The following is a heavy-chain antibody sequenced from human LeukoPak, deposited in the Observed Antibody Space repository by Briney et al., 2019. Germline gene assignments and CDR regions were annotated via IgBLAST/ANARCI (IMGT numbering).Heavy chain of an antibody. V-gene: IGHV1-46*01. J-gene: IGHJ6*02. D-gene: IGHD2-2*01. Sequence: GASVKVSCKASGYTFTSYYMHWVRQAPGQGLEWMGRINPSGGSTSYAQKFQGRVTMTGDTSTSTVYMELSSLRSEDTAVYYCARGGANCSSTSCHYYYYGMDVWGQGTTVTVSS. CDR1: GYTFTSYY. CDR2: INPSGGST. CDR3: ARGGANCSSTSCHYYYYGMDV.